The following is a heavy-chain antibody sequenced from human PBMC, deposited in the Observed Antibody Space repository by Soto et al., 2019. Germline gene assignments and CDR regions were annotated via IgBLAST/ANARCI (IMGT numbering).Heavy chain of an antibody. J-gene: IGHJ5*02. CDR1: GFTFSSAW. D-gene: IGHD3-16*01. CDR3: ARDGGWNRFDL. CDR2: IKQDGRAK. Sequence: PGGSLRLSCAASGFTFSSAWMTWVRQAPGAGLEWVANIKQDGRAKNYVDSVKGRFTISRDNAKNSLYLQMNSLRAEDTAVYYCARDGGWNRFDLWGQGTLVTVSS. V-gene: IGHV3-7*01.